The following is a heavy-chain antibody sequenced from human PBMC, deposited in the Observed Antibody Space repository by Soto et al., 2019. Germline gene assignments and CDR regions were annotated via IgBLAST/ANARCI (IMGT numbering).Heavy chain of an antibody. D-gene: IGHD1-20*01. Sequence: QVQLVQSGAEVKKPGSSVKVSCKASGGTFSSYAISWVRQAPGQGLEWMGGIIPIFATADYAQKFQGRVTITADESTSTGYMELSSLRSEDTAVYYCARSITGTVSYYYGMDVWGQGTTVTVSS. V-gene: IGHV1-69*12. CDR2: IIPIFATA. CDR1: GGTFSSYA. CDR3: ARSITGTVSYYYGMDV. J-gene: IGHJ6*02.